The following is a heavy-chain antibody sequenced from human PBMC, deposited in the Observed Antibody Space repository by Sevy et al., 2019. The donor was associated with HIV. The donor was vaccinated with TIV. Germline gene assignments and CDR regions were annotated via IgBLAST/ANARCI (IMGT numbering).Heavy chain of an antibody. CDR2: ISVFNGNT. CDR1: GFMFNRLH. Sequence: ASVKVSCQASGFMFNRLHISWVRQAPGQGLEWMGKISVFNGNTDYAPKFHGRVTMTTDTSTFTAYMELRSLRSDDTAVYYCAKDGSAVKWFGEEGDGFDVWGQGTMVTVSS. V-gene: IGHV1-18*01. CDR3: AKDGSAVKWFGEEGDGFDV. J-gene: IGHJ3*01. D-gene: IGHD3-10*01.